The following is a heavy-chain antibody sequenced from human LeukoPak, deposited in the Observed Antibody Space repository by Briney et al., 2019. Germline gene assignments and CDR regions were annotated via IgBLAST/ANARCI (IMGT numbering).Heavy chain of an antibody. Sequence: GSLRLSCVASGFTFDDYAMSWIRQPPGKGLEWIGEINHSGSTNYNPSLKSRVTISVDTSKNQFSLKLSSVTAADTAVYYCAIHYKLRAFDYWGQGTLVTVSS. CDR2: INHSGST. J-gene: IGHJ4*02. CDR3: AIHYKLRAFDY. D-gene: IGHD1-14*01. CDR1: GFTFDDYA. V-gene: IGHV4-34*08.